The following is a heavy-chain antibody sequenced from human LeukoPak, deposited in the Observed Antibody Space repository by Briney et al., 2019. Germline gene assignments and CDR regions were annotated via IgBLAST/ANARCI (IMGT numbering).Heavy chain of an antibody. J-gene: IGHJ4*02. Sequence: ASVKVSCKASGYTFTSYDINWVRQATGQGLERMGWMNPNSGNTGYAQKFQGRVTMTRNTSISTAYMELSSLRSEDTAVYYCARGLGRATMVRGVIIGYWGQGTLVTVSS. CDR3: ARGLGRATMVRGVIIGY. D-gene: IGHD3-10*01. CDR2: MNPNSGNT. CDR1: GYTFTSYD. V-gene: IGHV1-8*01.